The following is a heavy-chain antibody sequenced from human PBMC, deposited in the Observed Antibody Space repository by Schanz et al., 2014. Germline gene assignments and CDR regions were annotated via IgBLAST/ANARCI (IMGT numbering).Heavy chain of an antibody. CDR1: GFTFSSYW. J-gene: IGHJ3*01. CDR3: ARDADYNPTSDFWYDAYDF. CDR2: IEGDGTRT. V-gene: IGHV3-7*01. D-gene: IGHD1-1*01. Sequence: DVQLVESGGTLVQPGGSLIISCAASGFTFSSYWMVWLRQAPGKGLEWVANIEGDGTRTYYVDSVKGRFTVSRDNAENSLYLRMRSLRVDDTAVYCCARDADYNPTSDFWYDAYDFWGQGTVVTVSS.